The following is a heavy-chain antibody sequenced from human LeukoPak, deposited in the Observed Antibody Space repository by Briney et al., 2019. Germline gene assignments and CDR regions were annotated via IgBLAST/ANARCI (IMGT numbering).Heavy chain of an antibody. D-gene: IGHD3-10*01. CDR2: ISGNGDST. V-gene: IGHV3-23*01. CDR1: GFIFSNYG. CDR3: ARDPHGSGSSYFDY. J-gene: IGHJ4*02. Sequence: GGSLRLSCGVSGFIFSNYGMSWVRQAPGKGLEWVSGISGNGDSTNYADSVKGRFTISRDNSKNTLYLQMNSLRAEDTAVYYCARDPHGSGSSYFDYWGQGTLVTVSS.